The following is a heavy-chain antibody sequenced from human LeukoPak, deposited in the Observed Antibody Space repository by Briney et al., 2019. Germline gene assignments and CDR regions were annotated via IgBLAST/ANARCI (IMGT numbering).Heavy chain of an antibody. CDR1: GLTFSSYA. CDR3: ARGDYDWTHYYYCGMDV. CDR2: ISYDGSNK. V-gene: IGHV3-30-3*01. Sequence: GGSLRLSCAASGLTFSSYAMHWVRQAPGKGLEWVGVISYDGSNKYYADPVKSRFTISRDNSKNTLYLQMNSLRAEDTAVYYCARGDYDWTHYYYCGMDVWGQGTTVTVSS. D-gene: IGHD5-12*01. J-gene: IGHJ6*02.